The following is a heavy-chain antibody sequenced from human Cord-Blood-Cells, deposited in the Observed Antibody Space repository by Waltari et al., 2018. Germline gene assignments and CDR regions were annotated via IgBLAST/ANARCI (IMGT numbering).Heavy chain of an antibody. D-gene: IGHD6-13*01. CDR3: ASRLLPGRYSSSWYAFDI. CDR2: IYPGDSDT. V-gene: IGHV5-51*01. J-gene: IGHJ3*02. Sequence: EVQLVQSGAEVKKPGESLKISCKGSGYSFTSYWIGWVRQMPGKGLEWMGIIYPGDSDTRYSPAFQGQVTISADKSISTAYLQWSSLKASDTAMYYCASRLLPGRYSSSWYAFDIWGQGTMVTVSS. CDR1: GYSFTSYW.